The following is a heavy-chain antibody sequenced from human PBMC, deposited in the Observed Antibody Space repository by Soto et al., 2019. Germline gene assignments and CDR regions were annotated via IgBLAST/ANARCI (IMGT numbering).Heavy chain of an antibody. CDR3: AKSPRAYCSSTSCYERYYYYYGMDV. Sequence: EVQLLESGGGLVQPGGSLRLSCAASGFTFSSYAMSWVRQAPGKGLEWVSAISGSGGSTYYADSVKGRFTISRDNSKNTLDLQMNSLRAEDTAVYYCAKSPRAYCSSTSCYERYYYYYGMDVWGQGTTVTVSS. V-gene: IGHV3-23*01. D-gene: IGHD2-2*01. J-gene: IGHJ6*02. CDR1: GFTFSSYA. CDR2: ISGSGGST.